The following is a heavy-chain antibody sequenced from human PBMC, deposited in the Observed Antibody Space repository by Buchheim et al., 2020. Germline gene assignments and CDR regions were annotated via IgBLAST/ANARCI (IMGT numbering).Heavy chain of an antibody. J-gene: IGHJ4*02. D-gene: IGHD3-16*01. Sequence: QVQLQQWGAGLLKPSETLSLSCAVYGGSFSGFYWTWIRQPPGKGLEWIAEITHSGSTSYDPSLTSRVTISVDTSKSQVSLIMSSVTAADTAVYYCARGGGEVGYYFDYWGQGTL. V-gene: IGHV4-34*01. CDR1: GGSFSGFY. CDR2: ITHSGST. CDR3: ARGGGEVGYYFDY.